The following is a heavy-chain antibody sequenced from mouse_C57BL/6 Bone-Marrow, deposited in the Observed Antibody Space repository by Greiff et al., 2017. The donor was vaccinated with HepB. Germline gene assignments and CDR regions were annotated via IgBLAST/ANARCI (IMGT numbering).Heavy chain of an antibody. CDR3: VRGNYDYDSYAMDY. CDR1: GFSFNTYA. V-gene: IGHV10-1*01. CDR2: IRSKSNNYAT. D-gene: IGHD2-4*01. J-gene: IGHJ4*01. Sequence: EVQRVESGGGLVQPKGSLKLSCAASGFSFNTYAMNWVRQAPGKGLEWVARIRSKSNNYATYYADSVKDRFTIYRDDSESMLYLQMNNLKTEDTAMYYCVRGNYDYDSYAMDYWGQGTSVTVSS.